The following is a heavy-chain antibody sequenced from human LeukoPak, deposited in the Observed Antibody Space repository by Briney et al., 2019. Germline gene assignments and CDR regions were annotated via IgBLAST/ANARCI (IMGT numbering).Heavy chain of an antibody. CDR1: GFTFDRFT. J-gene: IGHJ4*02. V-gene: IGHV3-43*01. Sequence: GGSLRLACAASGFTFDRFTIHWVRQTPRKGLEWVSLINRRGHTFYADSVKGRFTISRDNAKNSLYLQMNSLRAEDTAVYYCARDLNWETYWGQGTLVSVSS. CDR3: ARDLNWETY. CDR2: INRRGHT. D-gene: IGHD7-27*01.